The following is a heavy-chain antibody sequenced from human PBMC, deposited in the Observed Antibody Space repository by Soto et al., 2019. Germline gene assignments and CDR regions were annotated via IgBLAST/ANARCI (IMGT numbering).Heavy chain of an antibody. V-gene: IGHV4-4*07. J-gene: IGHJ3*02. D-gene: IGHD6-19*01. CDR1: GGSISSYY. Sequence: QVQLQESGPGLVKPSETLSLTCTVSGGSISSYYWSWIRQPAGKGLEWIGHSYSTGSIAYNPSLKSRLTMSVDTSKNQFSLKLSSVTAADTAVYYCARDELNKHSGDWSGPDAFDIWGQGTMVTVSS. CDR2: SYSTGSI. CDR3: ARDELNKHSGDWSGPDAFDI.